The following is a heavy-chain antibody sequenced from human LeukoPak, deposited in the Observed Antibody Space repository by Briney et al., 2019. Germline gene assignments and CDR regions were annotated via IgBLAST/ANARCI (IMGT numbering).Heavy chain of an antibody. CDR2: IYYSGST. CDR1: GGSISSSSYY. D-gene: IGHD6-19*01. J-gene: IGHJ6*03. CDR3: AGAVADSYYSHYYMDV. V-gene: IGHV4-39*07. Sequence: PSETLSLTCTVSGGSISSSSYYWGWIRQPPGKGLEWIGSIYYSGSTYYNPSLKSRVTISVDTSKNKFSLKLSSVTAADTAVYYCAGAVADSYYSHYYMDVWGKGTTVTISS.